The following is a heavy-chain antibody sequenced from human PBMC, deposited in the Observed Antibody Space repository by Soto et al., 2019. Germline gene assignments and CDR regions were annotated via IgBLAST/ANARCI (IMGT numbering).Heavy chain of an antibody. V-gene: IGHV4-39*01. CDR1: GGSISSNIYY. CDR3: ARLYGYCIRNSCHGHYAMDV. CDR2: IHYSGST. J-gene: IGHJ6*02. Sequence: SETLSLTCTVSGGSISSNIYYWGWIRQPPGKGLEWIGNIHYSGSTYYDSSLKSRVTVSVDTSKNQFSLKVTSVTAADTAVYYCARLYGYCIRNSCHGHYAMDVWGQGTTVTVSS. D-gene: IGHD2-2*01.